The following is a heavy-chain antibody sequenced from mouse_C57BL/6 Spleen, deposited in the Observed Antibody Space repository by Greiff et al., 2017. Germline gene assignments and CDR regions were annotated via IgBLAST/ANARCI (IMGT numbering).Heavy chain of an antibody. J-gene: IGHJ3*01. D-gene: IGHD2-5*01. V-gene: IGHV1-18*01. CDR2: INPNNGGT. CDR1: GYTFTDYN. Sequence: EVQLQQSGPELVKPGASVKIPCKASGYTFTDYNMDWVKQSHGKSLEWIGDINPNNGGTIYNQKFKGKATLTVDKSSSTAYMELRSLTSEDTAVYYCARRYSNLFAYWGQGTLVTVSA. CDR3: ARRYSNLFAY.